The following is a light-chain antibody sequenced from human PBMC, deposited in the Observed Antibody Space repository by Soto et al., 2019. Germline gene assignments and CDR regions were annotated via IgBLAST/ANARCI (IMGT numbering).Light chain of an antibody. CDR1: SSDVGGYNY. CDR2: EVS. J-gene: IGLJ1*01. CDR3: SSYTRSSRLV. V-gene: IGLV2-14*01. Sequence: QSALTQPASVSGSPGQSITISCTGTSSDVGGYNYVSWYQQHPGKAPKLMIYEVSNRPSGVSNRFSGSKSGNTASLTISGLQAEDEADYYCSSYTRSSRLVFGTGTKVTVL.